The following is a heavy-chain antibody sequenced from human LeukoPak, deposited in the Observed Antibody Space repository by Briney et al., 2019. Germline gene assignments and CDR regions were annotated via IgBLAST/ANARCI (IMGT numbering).Heavy chain of an antibody. CDR3: ARGPDVAVAGASDY. Sequence: GESLKISCKGSGYSFTTYWIGWVRQMPGKGLEWMGIIYPGNSNTRYSPSFQGQVTISADKSISTAYLQWSSLNASDTAMYYCARGPDVAVAGASDYWGQGTLVTVSS. J-gene: IGHJ4*02. V-gene: IGHV5-51*01. CDR1: GYSFTTYW. D-gene: IGHD6-19*01. CDR2: IYPGNSNT.